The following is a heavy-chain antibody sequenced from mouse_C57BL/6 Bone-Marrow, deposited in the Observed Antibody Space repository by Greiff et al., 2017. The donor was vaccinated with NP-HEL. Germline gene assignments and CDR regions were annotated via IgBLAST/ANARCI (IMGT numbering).Heavy chain of an antibody. CDR2: ISSGGDYI. J-gene: IGHJ4*01. V-gene: IGHV5S21*01. D-gene: IGHD2-4*01. CDR3: TRRRYDYDEVYAMDY. Sequence: VQLKESGEGLVKPGGSLKLSCAASGFTFSSYAMSWVRQTPEKRLEWVAYISSGGDYIYYADTVKGRFTISRDNARNTLYLQMSSLKSEDTAMYYCTRRRYDYDEVYAMDYWGQGTSVTVSS. CDR1: GFTFSSYA.